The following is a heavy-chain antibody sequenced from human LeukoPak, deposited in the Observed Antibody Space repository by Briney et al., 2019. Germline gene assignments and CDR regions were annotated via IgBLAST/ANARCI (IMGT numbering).Heavy chain of an antibody. V-gene: IGHV3-30*18. D-gene: IGHD6-19*01. Sequence: PGGSLRLSCAASGFTFSSYGMHWVRQAPGKGLEWVAVISYDGSNKYYADSVKGRFTISRDNSKNTPYLQMNSLRAEDTAVYYCAKDPSIGVVCVFDSWGQGTLVTVSS. J-gene: IGHJ4*02. CDR2: ISYDGSNK. CDR1: GFTFSSYG. CDR3: AKDPSIGVVCVFDS.